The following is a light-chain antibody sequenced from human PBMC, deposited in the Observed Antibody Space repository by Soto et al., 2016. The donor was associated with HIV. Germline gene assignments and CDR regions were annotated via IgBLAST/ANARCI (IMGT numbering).Light chain of an antibody. CDR2: AAS. CDR3: QQFGNSPYT. V-gene: IGKV1-9*01. Sequence: DILLTQSPSFLSASVGDRVTITCRASQDISTSFAWYQQKPGKAPELLIYAASTLYSGVPSRFSGSGSGTDFTLTISSLQPDDFATYYCQQFGNSPYTFGQGTQAGDQT. J-gene: IGKJ2*01. CDR1: QDISTS.